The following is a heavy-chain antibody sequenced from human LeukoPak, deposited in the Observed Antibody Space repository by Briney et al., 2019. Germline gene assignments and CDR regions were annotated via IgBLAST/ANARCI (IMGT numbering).Heavy chain of an antibody. CDR3: ARGEYYFDY. V-gene: IGHV4-59*01. CDR2: IYYSGST. CDR1: GFTFSSYS. D-gene: IGHD3-10*01. J-gene: IGHJ4*02. Sequence: GSLRLSCAASGFTFSSYSMNWVRQPPGKGLEWIGYIYYSGSTNYNPSLKSRVTISVDTSKNQFSLKLSSVTAADTAVYYCARGEYYFDYWGQGTLVTVSS.